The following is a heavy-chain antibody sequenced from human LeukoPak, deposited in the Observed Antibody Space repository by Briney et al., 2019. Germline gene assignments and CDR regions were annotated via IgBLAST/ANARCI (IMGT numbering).Heavy chain of an antibody. Sequence: PGGSLRLSCAASGFTFSRYGMHWVRQTPGKGLEWVAVISYDASNKYYADSVKGRFTISRDNSKNTLYLQMNSLRAEDTAVYYCAKDRIVVVPAAKGSYYYYYMDVWGKGTTVTISS. J-gene: IGHJ6*03. CDR1: GFTFSRYG. CDR2: ISYDASNK. V-gene: IGHV3-30*18. D-gene: IGHD2-2*01. CDR3: AKDRIVVVPAAKGSYYYYYMDV.